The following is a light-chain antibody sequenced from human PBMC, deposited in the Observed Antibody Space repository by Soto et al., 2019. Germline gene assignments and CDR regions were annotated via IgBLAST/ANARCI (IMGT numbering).Light chain of an antibody. J-gene: IGLJ3*02. V-gene: IGLV2-8*01. CDR3: SSYVVSYNWV. CDR2: QVT. Sequence: QSALTQPPSASGSPGQSVTISCTGTSSDVGAYDFVSWFQQHPGKAPKLIIYQVTKRPSGVPYRFSGSKSGNTASLTVSGLQAEDEADYYCSSYVVSYNWVFGGGTKVTV. CDR1: SSDVGAYDF.